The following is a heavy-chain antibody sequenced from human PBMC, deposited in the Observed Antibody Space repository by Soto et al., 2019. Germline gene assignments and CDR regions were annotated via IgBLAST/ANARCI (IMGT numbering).Heavy chain of an antibody. CDR3: ARSVRLVRAFDI. V-gene: IGHV2-70*04. J-gene: IGHJ3*02. Sequence: SCPTLVNPTQTLTLTCTFSGFSLSTSGMRVSWIRQPPGKALEWLARIDWDDDKFYSTSLKTRLTISKDTSKNQVVLTMTNMDPVDTATYYCARSVRLVRAFDIWGQGTMVTVSS. CDR2: IDWDDDK. D-gene: IGHD6-19*01. CDR1: GFSLSTSGMR.